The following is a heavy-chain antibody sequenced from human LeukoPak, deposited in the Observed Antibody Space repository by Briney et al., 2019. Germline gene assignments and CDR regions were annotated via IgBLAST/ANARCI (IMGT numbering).Heavy chain of an antibody. V-gene: IGHV4-38-2*02. Sequence: PSETLSLTCTVSGYSITSAYYWGWIRQPPGKGLEWIGSFFLKGSTYYNPSLKSRVTISVDTSKNQFSLTLSSVTAADTAVYYCARDREQWHYYYMDVWGKGTTVTVSS. CDR1: GYSITSAYY. CDR3: ARDREQWHYYYMDV. J-gene: IGHJ6*03. D-gene: IGHD6-19*01. CDR2: FFLKGST.